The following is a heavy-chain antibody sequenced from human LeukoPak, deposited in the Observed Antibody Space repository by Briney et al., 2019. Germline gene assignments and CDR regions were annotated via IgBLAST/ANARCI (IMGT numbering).Heavy chain of an antibody. CDR1: GYTFTGYY. CDR2: INPNSGGT. V-gene: IGHV1-2*02. CDR3: ARDHSSGYSAAFDP. J-gene: IGHJ5*02. Sequence: ASVKVSCKASGYTFTGYYMHWVRQAPGQGLEWMGWINPNSGGTNYAQKFQGRVTMTRDTSISTAYMELSRLRSDDTAVYYCARDHSSGYSAAFDPWGQGTLVTVSS. D-gene: IGHD3-22*01.